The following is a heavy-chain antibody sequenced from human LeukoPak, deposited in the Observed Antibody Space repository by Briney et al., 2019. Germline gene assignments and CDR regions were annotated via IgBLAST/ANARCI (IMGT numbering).Heavy chain of an antibody. CDR3: ARHLGTAMVSPLGY. CDR1: GYSFTSYW. Sequence: HGESMKISCKGSGYSFTSYWIGWVRQMPGKGLEWMGIIYPGDSDTRYSPSFQDQVTFSADKSISTAYLQWSSLKASDTAMYYCARHLGTAMVSPLGYWGQGTLVTVSS. CDR2: IYPGDSDT. V-gene: IGHV5-51*01. J-gene: IGHJ4*02. D-gene: IGHD5-18*01.